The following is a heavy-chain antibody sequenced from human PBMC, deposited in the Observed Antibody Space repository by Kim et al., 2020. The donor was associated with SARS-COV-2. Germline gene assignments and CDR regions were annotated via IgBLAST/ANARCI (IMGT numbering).Heavy chain of an antibody. D-gene: IGHD3-22*01. J-gene: IGHJ4*01. V-gene: IGHV3-30*04. CDR1: GFTFSSYA. Sequence: GGSLRLSCAASGFTFSSYAMHWVRQAPGKGLEWVAVISYDGSNKYYADSVKGRFTISRDNSKNTLYLQMNSLRAEDTAVYYCARVGSRRITMIEAPDDWG. CDR3: ARVGSRRITMIEAPDD. CDR2: ISYDGSNK.